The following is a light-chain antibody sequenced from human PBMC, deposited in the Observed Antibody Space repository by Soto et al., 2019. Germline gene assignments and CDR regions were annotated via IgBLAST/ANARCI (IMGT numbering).Light chain of an antibody. CDR2: GAS. J-gene: IGKJ4*01. Sequence: IVMTQSPAVLSVSPGERATLSCRASQSVSGDLAWYQQKPGQAPRLLIYGASTRATGIPARFSGSGSGTDFTLTISSLQSEDFAVYYCQHFYSWPLSFGGGTKVEIK. V-gene: IGKV3-15*01. CDR3: QHFYSWPLS. CDR1: QSVSGD.